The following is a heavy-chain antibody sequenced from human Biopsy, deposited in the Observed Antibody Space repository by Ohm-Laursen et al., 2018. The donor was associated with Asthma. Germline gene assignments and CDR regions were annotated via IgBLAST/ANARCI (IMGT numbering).Heavy chain of an antibody. Sequence: SDTLSLTCPVSGVSIRSYYWTWIRQPPGKGLEWIGNIHYSGSTYSNPSLKSRVTISVDTSKKQISLGLSSVIAADTAVYYCAGFCSGGNCPDHWGQGTLVTVSS. J-gene: IGHJ4*02. CDR2: IHYSGST. D-gene: IGHD2-15*01. V-gene: IGHV4-59*07. CDR3: AGFCSGGNCPDH. CDR1: GVSIRSYY.